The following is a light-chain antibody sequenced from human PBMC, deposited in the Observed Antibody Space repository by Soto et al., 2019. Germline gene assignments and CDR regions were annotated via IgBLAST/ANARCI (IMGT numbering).Light chain of an antibody. Sequence: QSALTQPRSVSGSPGQSVTISCTGTSSDVGGYNYVSWYQQHPGKAPKVMIYDVSKRPSGVPDRFSGSKSGNTASLTISGLQAEDEADYYCCSNTGSYTCVFGTGTKLTVL. J-gene: IGLJ1*01. CDR1: SSDVGGYNY. V-gene: IGLV2-11*01. CDR2: DVS. CDR3: CSNTGSYTCV.